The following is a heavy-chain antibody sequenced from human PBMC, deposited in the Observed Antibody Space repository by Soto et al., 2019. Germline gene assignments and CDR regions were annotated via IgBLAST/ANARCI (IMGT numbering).Heavy chain of an antibody. CDR1: GGSISSGGYY. CDR2: IYKSTTT. CDR3: ARLEYKSQYFFDF. D-gene: IGHD1-20*01. Sequence: SETLSLTCTVSGGSISSGGYYWSWIRHTPGQALEYIGYIYKSTTTYYNPSFESRVAISLDTSKSQFSLTVTSVTAADTAVYYCARLEYKSQYFFDFWGQGSLVTVSS. V-gene: IGHV4-30-4*08. J-gene: IGHJ4*02.